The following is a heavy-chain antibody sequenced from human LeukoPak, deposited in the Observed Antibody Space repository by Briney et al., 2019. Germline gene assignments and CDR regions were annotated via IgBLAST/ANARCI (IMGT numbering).Heavy chain of an antibody. J-gene: IGHJ5*02. Sequence: ASVKVSCKASGGTFSSYAISWVRQAPGQGLEWMGGIIPIFGTANYAQKFQGRVTMTRDTSISTAYMELSRLRSDDTAVYYCARGPEQWLVQDNWFDPWGQGTLVTVSS. CDR2: IIPIFGTA. CDR3: ARGPEQWLVQDNWFDP. D-gene: IGHD6-19*01. V-gene: IGHV1-69*05. CDR1: GGTFSSYA.